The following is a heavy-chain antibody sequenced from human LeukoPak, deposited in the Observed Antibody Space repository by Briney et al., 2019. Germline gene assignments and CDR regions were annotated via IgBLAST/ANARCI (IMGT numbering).Heavy chain of an antibody. Sequence: SETLSLTCTVSGGSISSGSYYWSWIRQPAGKGLEWIGRIYTSGSTNYNPSLKSRVTISVDASKNQFSLKLSSVTAADTAVYYCARYVTAALPFDPWGQGTLVTVSS. J-gene: IGHJ5*02. V-gene: IGHV4-61*02. CDR2: IYTSGST. CDR1: GGSISSGSYY. CDR3: ARYVTAALPFDP. D-gene: IGHD6-13*01.